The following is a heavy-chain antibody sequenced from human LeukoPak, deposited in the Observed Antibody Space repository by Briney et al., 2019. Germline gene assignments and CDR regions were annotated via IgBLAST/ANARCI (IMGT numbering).Heavy chain of an antibody. CDR1: GFTFSNAW. D-gene: IGHD3-22*01. Sequence: GGSLRLSCAASGFTFSNAWMSWVRQAPGKGLEWVGRIKSKADGGTTDYAAPVKGRFTISKDDSKNKLYLQMNSLKTEDTAVYYCTTVPYYYDNSGYYHGVFDYWGQGTLVTVSS. V-gene: IGHV3-15*01. CDR3: TTVPYYYDNSGYYHGVFDY. CDR2: IKSKADGGTT. J-gene: IGHJ4*02.